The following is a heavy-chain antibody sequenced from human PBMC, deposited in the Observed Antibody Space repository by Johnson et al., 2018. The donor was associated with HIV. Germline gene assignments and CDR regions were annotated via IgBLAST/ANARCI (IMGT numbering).Heavy chain of an antibody. CDR2: IGTAGDT. CDR1: GFTFNSYA. J-gene: IGHJ3*02. CDR3: AKEALRGGEYDAFDI. D-gene: IGHD2-15*01. V-gene: IGHV3-13*01. Sequence: VQLVESGGGVVQPGGSLRLSCAVSGFTFNSYAMSWVRQATGKGLEWVSAIGTAGDTYYPGSVKGRFTIFRDNSKNTLYMQMKSLRVEDTAVYYCAKEALRGGEYDAFDIWGQGTMVTVS.